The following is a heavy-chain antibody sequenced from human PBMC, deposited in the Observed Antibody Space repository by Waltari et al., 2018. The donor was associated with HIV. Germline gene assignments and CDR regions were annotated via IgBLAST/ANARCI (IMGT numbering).Heavy chain of an antibody. V-gene: IGHV1-8*01. CDR1: GYTFINND. CDR2: MSPNSGNA. CDR3: ARGRGRYDFWSGYSSPGDAFDI. J-gene: IGHJ3*02. D-gene: IGHD3-3*01. Sequence: QVQLVQSGAEVKKPGASVKVSCKASGYTFINNDINWVRQATGKGLVWMGWMSPNSGNAGYAPNFQGRVTMTRNISTTTAYMELTDLRSADTAVYFCARGRGRYDFWSGYSSPGDAFDIWGQGTVVIVSS.